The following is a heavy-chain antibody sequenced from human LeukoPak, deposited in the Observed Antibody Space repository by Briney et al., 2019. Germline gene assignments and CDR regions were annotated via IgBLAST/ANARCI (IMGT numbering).Heavy chain of an antibody. J-gene: IGHJ4*02. CDR3: ASAVAGAIDY. D-gene: IGHD6-19*01. CDR1: GYTFTDYY. CDR2: VDPEDGKT. Sequence: ATVTISCKTSGYTFTDYYIHWVHQAPGKGLEWMGRVDPEDGKTSFAGKFQGRVTINADTSADTAYMELRNLTSEDTAIYYCASAVAGAIDYWGQGTLVTVSS. V-gene: IGHV1-69-2*01.